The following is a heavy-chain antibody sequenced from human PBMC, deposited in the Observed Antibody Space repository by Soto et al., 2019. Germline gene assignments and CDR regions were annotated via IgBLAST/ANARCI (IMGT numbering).Heavy chain of an antibody. J-gene: IGHJ1*01. D-gene: IGHD2-2*01. Sequence: ASVKVSCKASGYTFTSYAMHWVRQAPGQRLEWMGWINAGNGNTKYSQKFQGRVTITRDTSASTAYMELSSLRSEDTAVYYCAMMTDIVVVPAAQEYLQHWGQGTLVTVSS. CDR1: GYTFTSYA. CDR3: AMMTDIVVVPAAQEYLQH. CDR2: INAGNGNT. V-gene: IGHV1-3*01.